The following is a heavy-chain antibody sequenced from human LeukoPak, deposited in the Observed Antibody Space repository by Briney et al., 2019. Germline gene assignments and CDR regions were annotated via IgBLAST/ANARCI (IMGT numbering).Heavy chain of an antibody. CDR3: VKFNYYDTDGYPY. J-gene: IGHJ4*02. CDR2: ISTYNGAT. CDR1: GYTFTSYD. D-gene: IGHD3-22*01. V-gene: IGHV1-18*01. Sequence: GASVKVSCKASGYTFTSYDINWVRQAPGHGLEWIGWISTYNGATNYTQKFHDRLSMTTDTSTSTAYMELKSLRSDDTAVYYCVKFNYYDTDGYPYWGPGTMVTVSS.